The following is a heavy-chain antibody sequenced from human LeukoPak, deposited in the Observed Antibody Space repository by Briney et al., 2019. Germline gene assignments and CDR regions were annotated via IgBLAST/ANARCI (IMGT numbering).Heavy chain of an antibody. Sequence: ASVKVSCKASGYTFTGYYMHWVRQAPGQGLEWMGRINPNSGGTNYAQKFQVRVTMTRDTSISTAYMELSRLRSDDTAVYYCARDRDCSGGSCVDIWGQGTMVTVSS. CDR2: INPNSGGT. D-gene: IGHD2-15*01. V-gene: IGHV1-2*06. CDR3: ARDRDCSGGSCVDI. CDR1: GYTFTGYY. J-gene: IGHJ3*02.